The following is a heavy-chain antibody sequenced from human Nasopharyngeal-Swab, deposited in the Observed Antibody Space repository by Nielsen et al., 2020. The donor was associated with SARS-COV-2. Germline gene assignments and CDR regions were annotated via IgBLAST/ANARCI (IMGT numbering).Heavy chain of an antibody. Sequence: GESLKISCAASGFTFSSYAMSWVRQAPGKGLEWVSAISGSGGSTYYADSVKGQFTISRDNSKNTLYLQMNSLRAEDTAVYYCAKKGIVVVPAAGGLDPWGQGTLVTVSS. CDR3: AKKGIVVVPAAGGLDP. V-gene: IGHV3-23*01. J-gene: IGHJ5*02. D-gene: IGHD2-2*01. CDR2: ISGSGGST. CDR1: GFTFSSYA.